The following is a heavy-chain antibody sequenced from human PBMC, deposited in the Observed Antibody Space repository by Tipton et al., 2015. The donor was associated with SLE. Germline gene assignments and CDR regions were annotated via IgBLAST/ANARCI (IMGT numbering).Heavy chain of an antibody. CDR2: ISSSSSYI. CDR1: EYSRTSYY. J-gene: IGHJ4*02. V-gene: IGHV3-21*01. D-gene: IGHD4-23*01. CDR3: ARDATTVVTPDYFDY. Sequence: VQLVQSGAEVKKPGASVKVSCKTSEYSRTSYYIHWVRQAPGKGLEWVSYISSSSSYIYYADSVKGRFTISRDNAKNSLYLQMNSLRAEDTAVYYCARDATTVVTPDYFDYWGQGTLVTVSS.